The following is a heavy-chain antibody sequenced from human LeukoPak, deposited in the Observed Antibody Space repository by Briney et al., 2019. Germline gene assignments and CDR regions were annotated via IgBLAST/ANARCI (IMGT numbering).Heavy chain of an antibody. CDR3: AKYLGYYGSGSYYMGGPDY. J-gene: IGHJ4*02. CDR1: GFTFSSYA. D-gene: IGHD3-10*01. CDR2: ISGSGGST. Sequence: PGGSLRLSCAASGFTFSSYATSWVRQAPGKGLEWVSAISGSGGSTYYADSVKGRFTISRDNSKNTLYLQMNSLRAEDTAVYYCAKYLGYYGSGSYYMGGPDYWGQGTLVTVSS. V-gene: IGHV3-23*01.